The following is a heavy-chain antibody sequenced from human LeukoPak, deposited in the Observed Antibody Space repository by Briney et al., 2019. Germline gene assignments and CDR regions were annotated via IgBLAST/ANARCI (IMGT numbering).Heavy chain of an antibody. Sequence: SETLSLTCTVSGGSISSYYWSWIRQPPGKGLEWIGYIYYSGSTNYNPSLKSRVTISVDTSKDQFSLKLSSVTAADTAVYYCARDYGSGYAFDIWGQGTMVTVSS. CDR2: IYYSGST. CDR1: GGSISSYY. D-gene: IGHD3-10*01. CDR3: ARDYGSGYAFDI. J-gene: IGHJ3*02. V-gene: IGHV4-59*12.